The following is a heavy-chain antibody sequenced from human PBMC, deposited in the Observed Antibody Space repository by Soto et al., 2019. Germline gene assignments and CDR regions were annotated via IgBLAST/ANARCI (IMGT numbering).Heavy chain of an antibody. Sequence: GGSLRLSCAASGFTASSNYMTWVRQAPGKGLEWVSVIYSGGSTYYADSVKGRFTISRDNSKNTLYLQMNSLRVQDTAVYHCEINTYRSGSYSDSWGQGHPVTVS. CDR2: IYSGGST. V-gene: IGHV3-66*01. D-gene: IGHD3-10*01. CDR1: GFTASSNY. J-gene: IGHJ5*01. CDR3: EINTYRSGSYSDS.